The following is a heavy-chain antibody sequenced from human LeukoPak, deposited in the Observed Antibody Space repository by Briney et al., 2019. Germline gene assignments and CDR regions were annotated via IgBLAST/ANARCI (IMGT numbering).Heavy chain of an antibody. D-gene: IGHD5-12*01. J-gene: IGHJ5*02. V-gene: IGHV4-34*01. CDR3: ARGARTPSGYGSRTAGRANWFDP. Sequence: SETLSLTCAVYGGSFSSYYWSWIRHPPGKGLEWIGDINHSGSTNYNPSLKSRLTISVDTSKNQFSLKLNSVTAADTAVYYCARGARTPSGYGSRTAGRANWFDPWGQGTLVTVSS. CDR1: GGSFSSYY. CDR2: INHSGST.